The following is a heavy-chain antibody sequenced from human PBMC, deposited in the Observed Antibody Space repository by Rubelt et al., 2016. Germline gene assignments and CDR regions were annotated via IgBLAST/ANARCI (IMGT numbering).Heavy chain of an antibody. D-gene: IGHD6-6*01. CDR3: ARDRSNSLLVSTSHFDY. CDR2: IIPIFGTA. CDR1: GGTFSSYA. J-gene: IGHJ4*02. V-gene: IGHV1-69*01. Sequence: QVQLVQSGAEVKKPGSSVKVSCKASGGTFSSYAISWVRQAPGQGLEWMGGIIPIFGTANYAQKFQGRVTITADESTSPAYMELSSLRSEDTAVYYCARDRSNSLLVSTSHFDYWGQGTLVTVSS.